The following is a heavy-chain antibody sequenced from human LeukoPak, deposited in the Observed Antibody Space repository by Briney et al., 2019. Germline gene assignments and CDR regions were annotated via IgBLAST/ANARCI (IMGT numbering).Heavy chain of an antibody. V-gene: IGHV1-69*13. CDR1: GGTFSSYA. Sequence: SVKVSCKASGGTFSSYAISWVRQAPGQGLEWMGGIITIFGTTNYAQKFQGRVTITADESTSTAYMELSSLRSEDTAVYYCARAGWFGELLFYFDYWGQGTLVTVSS. J-gene: IGHJ4*02. CDR3: ARAGWFGELLFYFDY. D-gene: IGHD3-10*01. CDR2: IITIFGTT.